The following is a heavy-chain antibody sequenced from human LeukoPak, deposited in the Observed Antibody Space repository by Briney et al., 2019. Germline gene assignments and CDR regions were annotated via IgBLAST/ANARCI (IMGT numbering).Heavy chain of an antibody. V-gene: IGHV3-23*01. D-gene: IGHD4-11*01. J-gene: IGHJ4*02. Sequence: SGGSLRLSCAASGFTFSSYAMSWVRQAPGKGLEWVSAISGSGGSTYYADSVKGRFTISIDNSKNTLYLQMNSLRAEDTAVYYCAKVTTNSNYAYFDYWGQGTLVTVSS. CDR1: GFTFSSYA. CDR3: AKVTTNSNYAYFDY. CDR2: ISGSGGST.